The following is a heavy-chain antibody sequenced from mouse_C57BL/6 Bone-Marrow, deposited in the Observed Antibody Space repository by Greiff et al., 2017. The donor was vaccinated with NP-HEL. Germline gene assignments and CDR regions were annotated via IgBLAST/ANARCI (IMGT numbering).Heavy chain of an antibody. CDR1: GFNIKDYY. D-gene: IGHD2-4*01. CDR2: IDPEDGDT. J-gene: IGHJ4*01. Sequence: VQLQQSGAELVKPGASVKLSCTASGFNIKDYYMHWVKQRTEQGLEWIGRIDPEDGDTKYAPKFQGKATITADTSSNTAYLQLSSLTSEDTAVYYCARGGYYDYIYYAMDYWGQGTSVTVSS. CDR3: ARGGYYDYIYYAMDY. V-gene: IGHV14-2*01.